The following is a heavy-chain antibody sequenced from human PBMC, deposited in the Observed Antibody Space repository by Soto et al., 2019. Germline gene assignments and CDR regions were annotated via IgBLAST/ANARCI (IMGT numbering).Heavy chain of an antibody. D-gene: IGHD3-9*01. J-gene: IGHJ6*02. Sequence: PGESLKISCKGSGYSFTSYWIGWVRQMPGKGLEWMGIIYPGDSDTRYSPSLKSRVTISVDTSKNQFSLKLSSVTAADTAVYYCASGYDILTGYPRGDYYGMDVWGQATTVTVSS. V-gene: IGHV5-51*01. CDR2: IYPGDSDT. CDR1: GYSFTSYW. CDR3: ASGYDILTGYPRGDYYGMDV.